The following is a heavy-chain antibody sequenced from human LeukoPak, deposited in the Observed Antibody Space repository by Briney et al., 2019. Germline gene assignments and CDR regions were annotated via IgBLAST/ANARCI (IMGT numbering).Heavy chain of an antibody. CDR1: GYTFTGYY. Sequence: GASVKVSCEASGYTFTGYYLHWVRQAPGQGLEWMGWIHPNTGATEYAQNFRGRITMSRDTSINTAYLELSGLTSDDTALYYCMKDEPAYYFVYWGQGTLVTVSS. D-gene: IGHD2-21*01. J-gene: IGHJ4*02. CDR2: IHPNTGAT. CDR3: MKDEPAYYFVY. V-gene: IGHV1-2*02.